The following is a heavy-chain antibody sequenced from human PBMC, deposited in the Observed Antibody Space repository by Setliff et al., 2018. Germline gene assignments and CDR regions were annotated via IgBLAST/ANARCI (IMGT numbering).Heavy chain of an antibody. Sequence: ASVKVSCKASGYTFTGYYIHWVRQAPGQGLEYMGWINPNSGGTNYAQKFQGRVTMTRDTSISTVYMEVSRLRSDDTAAYFCARDGDILTTYYIYYYYMDVWRKGTRVTVSS. CDR2: INPNSGGT. CDR3: ARDGDILTTYYIYYYYMDV. V-gene: IGHV1-2*02. CDR1: GYTFTGYY. J-gene: IGHJ6*03. D-gene: IGHD3-9*01.